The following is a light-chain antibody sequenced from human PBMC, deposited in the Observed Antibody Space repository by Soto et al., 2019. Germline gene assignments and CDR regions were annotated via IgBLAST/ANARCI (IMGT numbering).Light chain of an antibody. CDR1: QSISSW. Sequence: DIQMTQSPSTLSASVGDRVTITCRASQSISSWLAWYQQKPGKAPNLLIYDASNLESGVPSRFSGSGSGTEFTLTISSLQPDDFATYFCQQYHTYWTFAQGTKVEIK. V-gene: IGKV1-5*01. J-gene: IGKJ1*01. CDR2: DAS. CDR3: QQYHTYWT.